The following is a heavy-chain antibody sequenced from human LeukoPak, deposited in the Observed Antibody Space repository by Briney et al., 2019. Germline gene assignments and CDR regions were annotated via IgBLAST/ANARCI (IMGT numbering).Heavy chain of an antibody. V-gene: IGHV3-20*04. J-gene: IGHJ4*02. CDR2: INWSGGST. Sequence: GGSLRLSCTASGFAFDAHGMSWVRQVPGKGLEWVSGINWSGGSTGYADPLRGRFTISRDNAKNSLYLQMDSLRAEDTGLYCCARAPITSPFYFDYWGQGTLVTVSS. CDR3: ARAPITSPFYFDY. CDR1: GFAFDAHG. D-gene: IGHD2-2*01.